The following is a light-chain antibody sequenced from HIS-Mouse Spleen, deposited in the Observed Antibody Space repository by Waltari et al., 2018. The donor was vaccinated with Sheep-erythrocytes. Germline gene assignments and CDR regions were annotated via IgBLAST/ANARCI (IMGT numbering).Light chain of an antibody. J-gene: IGLJ3*02. V-gene: IGLV2-23*01. CDR2: EGS. Sequence: QSALTQPASVSGSPGQSITISCTGTSSDVGSYNLVSWYQQHPGKAPKLLIYEGSKRPSGFSNRFSGSKSGNTASLTISGVQAEDEADYYCCSYAGSSTPWVFGGGTKLTVL. CDR1: SSDVGSYNL. CDR3: CSYAGSSTPWV.